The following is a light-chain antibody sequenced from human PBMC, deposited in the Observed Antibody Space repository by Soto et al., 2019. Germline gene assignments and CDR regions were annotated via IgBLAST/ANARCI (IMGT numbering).Light chain of an antibody. CDR1: SSDVGGYNY. CDR2: EVS. Sequence: QSALTQPASVAGSPGQSITISCTGTSSDVGGYNYVSWYQQHPGKAPKLMIYEVSNLPSGVSNRFSGSKSGKTASLTISGLQAEDEADYYRSSYTSSSTPYVCGTGTKLTVL. J-gene: IGLJ1*01. V-gene: IGLV2-14*01. CDR3: SSYTSSSTPYV.